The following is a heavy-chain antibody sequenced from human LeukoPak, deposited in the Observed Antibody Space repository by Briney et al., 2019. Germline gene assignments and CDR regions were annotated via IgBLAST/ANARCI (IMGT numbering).Heavy chain of an antibody. CDR1: GGSFSGYY. Sequence: SETLSLTCAVYGGSFSGYYWSWIRQPPGKGLEWIGEINHSGSTNYNPSLKSRVTISVDTSKNQFSLKLSSVTAADTAVYYCARGKGYSSSWYQKGDWFDPWGQGTLVTVSS. V-gene: IGHV4-34*01. CDR3: ARGKGYSSSWYQKGDWFDP. D-gene: IGHD6-13*01. J-gene: IGHJ5*02. CDR2: INHSGST.